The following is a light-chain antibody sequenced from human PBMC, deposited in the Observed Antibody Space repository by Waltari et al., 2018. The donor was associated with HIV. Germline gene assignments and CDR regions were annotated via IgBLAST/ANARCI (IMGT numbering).Light chain of an antibody. Sequence: QSALTQPPSASGSPGQSVTISCTGTSSDVGGSNYVSWYQQPPGKAPKLMIYEVSKRPSGVPDRFSGSKSGNTASLTVSGLQAEEEADYYCSSYAGSNNFGVFGGGTKLTVL. V-gene: IGLV2-8*01. J-gene: IGLJ2*01. CDR1: SSDVGGSNY. CDR2: EVS. CDR3: SSYAGSNNFGV.